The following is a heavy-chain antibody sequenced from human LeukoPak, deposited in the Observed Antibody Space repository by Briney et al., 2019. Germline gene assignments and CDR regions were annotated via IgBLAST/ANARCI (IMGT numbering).Heavy chain of an antibody. CDR3: AKEEYYCDSSGYPFDY. CDR2: ISYDGSNK. V-gene: IGHV3-30*18. Sequence: PGGSLRLSCAASGFTFSSYGMHWVRQAPGKGLEWVAVISYDGSNKYYADSVKGRFTISRDNSKNTLYLQMNSLRAEDMAVYYCAKEEYYCDSSGYPFDYWGQGTLVTVSS. D-gene: IGHD3-22*01. J-gene: IGHJ4*02. CDR1: GFTFSSYG.